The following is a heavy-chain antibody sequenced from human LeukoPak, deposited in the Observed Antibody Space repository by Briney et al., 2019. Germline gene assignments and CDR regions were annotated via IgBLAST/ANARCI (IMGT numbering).Heavy chain of an antibody. CDR1: GFTFSSYW. J-gene: IGHJ6*02. V-gene: IGHV3-7*01. Sequence: GGSLRLSCAASGFTFSSYWMSWVRQAPGKGLEWVANIKQDGSEKYYVDSVKGRFTISRDNAKNSLYLQMNSLRAEDTAVYYCARDYITGTTSNYYYYGMDVWGQGTTVTVSS. CDR3: ARDYITGTTSNYYYYGMDV. CDR2: IKQDGSEK. D-gene: IGHD1-7*01.